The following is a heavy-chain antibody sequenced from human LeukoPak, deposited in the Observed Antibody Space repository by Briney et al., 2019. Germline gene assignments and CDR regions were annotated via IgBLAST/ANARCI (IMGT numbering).Heavy chain of an antibody. J-gene: IGHJ4*02. D-gene: IGHD6-13*01. Sequence: GGSLRLSCAASGFTFSSYAMHWVRQAPGKGLEWVAVISYDGSNKYYADSVKGRFTISRGNSKNTLYLQMNSLRAEDTAVYYCARGNIAAALTFDYWGQGTLVTVSS. CDR3: ARGNIAAALTFDY. V-gene: IGHV3-30*04. CDR1: GFTFSSYA. CDR2: ISYDGSNK.